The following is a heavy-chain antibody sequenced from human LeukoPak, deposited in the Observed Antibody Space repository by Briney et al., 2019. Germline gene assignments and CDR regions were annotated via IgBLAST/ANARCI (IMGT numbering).Heavy chain of an antibody. D-gene: IGHD2-21*01. CDR1: GYNFTNYW. CDR3: ARGSVGGDFDY. Sequence: GESLKISCKGSGYNFTNYWIGWVRQMPGKGLEWMGIIFPGDSDARYSPSFHGQVTISADRSISTAYLQWSSLKASDTAMYYCARGSVGGDFDYWGQGTLVTVSS. J-gene: IGHJ4*02. CDR2: IFPGDSDA. V-gene: IGHV5-51*01.